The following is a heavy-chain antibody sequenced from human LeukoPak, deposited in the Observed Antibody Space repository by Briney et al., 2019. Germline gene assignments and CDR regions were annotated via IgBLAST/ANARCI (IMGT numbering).Heavy chain of an antibody. CDR1: GGSISSRSYY. V-gene: IGHV4-39*01. CDR3: ARQVALGSSWPEYFQH. J-gene: IGHJ1*01. Sequence: PSETLSLTCTVSGGSISSRSYYWGWIRQPPGKGLEFIGSIFYSGSTYYNPSLKSRVTIPVDTSKNQFSLNLSSVTAADTAIYFCARQVALGSSWPEYFQHWGQGTLVTVSS. CDR2: IFYSGST. D-gene: IGHD6-13*01.